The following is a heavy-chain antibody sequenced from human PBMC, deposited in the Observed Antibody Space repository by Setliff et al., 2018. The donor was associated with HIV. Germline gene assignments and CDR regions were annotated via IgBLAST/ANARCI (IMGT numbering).Heavy chain of an antibody. Sequence: GESLKISCTASAFTFNKYAMAWVRQAPGKGLEWVSAISDTGDYIYYADSVKGRFTISRDNSADTVYLQMTGLRVEDTAVYFCAKDPPGFSHFLDYWGQGTLVTVS. CDR2: ISDTGDYI. V-gene: IGHV3-23*01. J-gene: IGHJ4*02. CDR3: AKDPPGFSHFLDY. CDR1: AFTFNKYA.